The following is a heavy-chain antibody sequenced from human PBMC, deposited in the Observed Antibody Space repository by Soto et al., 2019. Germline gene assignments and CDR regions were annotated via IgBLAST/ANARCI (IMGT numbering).Heavy chain of an antibody. V-gene: IGHV3-23*01. D-gene: IGHD3-22*01. J-gene: IGHJ4*02. CDR3: AKDRYYYDSSGYLNDY. CDR1: GFTFSSYA. CDR2: ISGSGGST. Sequence: GGSLRLSCAASGFTFSSYAMSWVRQAPGKGLEWVSAISGSGGSTYYTDSVKGRFTISRDNSKNTLYLQMNSLRAEDTAVYYCAKDRYYYDSSGYLNDYWGQGTLVTVSS.